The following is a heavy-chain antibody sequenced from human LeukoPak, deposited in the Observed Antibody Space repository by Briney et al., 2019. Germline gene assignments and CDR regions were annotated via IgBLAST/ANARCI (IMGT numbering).Heavy chain of an antibody. Sequence: TGGSLRLSCAASGFIVSNNYMNWVRQAPGKGLEWLAYISSSSSTIFYADSMRGRFTISRDNAKNSLYLQMNSLRAEDTAVYYCARDQRGNAGTDAFDIWGQGTTVTVSS. CDR1: GFIVSNNY. CDR3: ARDQRGNAGTDAFDI. CDR2: ISSSSSTI. J-gene: IGHJ3*02. D-gene: IGHD1-1*01. V-gene: IGHV3-48*01.